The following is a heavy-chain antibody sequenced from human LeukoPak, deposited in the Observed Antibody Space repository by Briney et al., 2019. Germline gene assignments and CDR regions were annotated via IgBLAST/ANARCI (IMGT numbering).Heavy chain of an antibody. CDR2: INDSGST. D-gene: IGHD3-22*01. CDR1: GGSFSGYY. Sequence: SETLSLTCAVYGGSFSGYYWSWIRQPPGKGLEWIGEINDSGSTNYNPSLKSRVTISVDMSKNQFSLKLSSVTAADTAVYYCARDSSPDSSGYYYFDYWGQGTLVTVSS. CDR3: ARDSSPDSSGYYYFDY. J-gene: IGHJ4*02. V-gene: IGHV4-34*01.